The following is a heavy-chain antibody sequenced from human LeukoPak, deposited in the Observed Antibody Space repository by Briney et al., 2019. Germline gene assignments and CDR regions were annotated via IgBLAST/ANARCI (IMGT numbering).Heavy chain of an antibody. Sequence: GESLRLSFAASGFTFSSYGMHWVRQAPGKGLEWVAFIRYDGSNKYYADSVKGRFTISRDNSKNTLYLQMNSLRAEDTAVYYCAKDSKTYSGSYGVDYWGQGTLVTVSS. CDR2: IRYDGSNK. CDR1: GFTFSSYG. D-gene: IGHD1-26*01. V-gene: IGHV3-30*02. CDR3: AKDSKTYSGSYGVDY. J-gene: IGHJ4*02.